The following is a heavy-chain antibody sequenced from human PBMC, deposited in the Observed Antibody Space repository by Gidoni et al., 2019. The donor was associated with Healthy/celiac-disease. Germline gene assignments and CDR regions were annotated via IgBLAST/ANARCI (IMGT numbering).Heavy chain of an antibody. CDR1: GYTFTSYD. V-gene: IGHV1-8*01. D-gene: IGHD1-1*01. Sequence: QVQLVQSGAEVKKPGASVKVSCKASGYTFTSYDLNWVRQATGQGLKWMGWMNPNSGNTGYAQKFQGRVTMTRNTSISTAYMELSSLRSEDTAVYYCAKLARLEPLWYYYYYYGMDVWGQGTTVTVSS. CDR3: AKLARLEPLWYYYYYYGMDV. J-gene: IGHJ6*02. CDR2: MNPNSGNT.